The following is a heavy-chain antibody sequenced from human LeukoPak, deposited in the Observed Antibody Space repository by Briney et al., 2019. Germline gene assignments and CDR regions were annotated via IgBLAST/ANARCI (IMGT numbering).Heavy chain of an antibody. CDR3: PRGRSGWLSTYYYYYYMDV. Sequence: SETLSLTCTVSGGSISSSSYYWGWIRQPPGKGLEWIGSIYYSGSSYYNPSLKSRVTISVDTSNNQFSLKLSSVTAADTAVYYCPRGRSGWLSTYYYYYYMDVWGKGTTVTVSS. D-gene: IGHD3-22*01. CDR2: IYYSGSS. J-gene: IGHJ6*03. CDR1: GGSISSSSYY. V-gene: IGHV4-39*01.